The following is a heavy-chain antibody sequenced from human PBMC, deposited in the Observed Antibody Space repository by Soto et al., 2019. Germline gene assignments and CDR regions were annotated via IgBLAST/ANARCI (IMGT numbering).Heavy chain of an antibody. CDR1: GYTFTSYG. Sequence: QVQLVQSGAEVKKPGASVKVTCKASGYTFTSYGISWVRQAPGQGLEWMGWISAYNGNTKYTQKLQGRVTMTTDTSTSTGYMELRSLRSDDTAVYYCARDLAVGLVDYWGQGTLVTVSS. V-gene: IGHV1-18*01. CDR3: ARDLAVGLVDY. CDR2: ISAYNGNT. D-gene: IGHD6-19*01. J-gene: IGHJ4*02.